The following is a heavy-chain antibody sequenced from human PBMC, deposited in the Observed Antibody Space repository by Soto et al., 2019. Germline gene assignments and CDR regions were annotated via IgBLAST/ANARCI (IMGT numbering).Heavy chain of an antibody. Sequence: QVQLVESGGGVVQPERSLRLSCAASGFTFSSYGMHWVRQAPGKGLEWVAVISYDGSDRHYADSVKGRFTISRDNSKNTLYLQMDSLRPEDTAVYYCARDRSSTWSFDYWGQGSLVTVSS. CDR3: ARDRSSTWSFDY. CDR2: ISYDGSDR. J-gene: IGHJ4*02. CDR1: GFTFSSYG. D-gene: IGHD6-13*01. V-gene: IGHV3-30*03.